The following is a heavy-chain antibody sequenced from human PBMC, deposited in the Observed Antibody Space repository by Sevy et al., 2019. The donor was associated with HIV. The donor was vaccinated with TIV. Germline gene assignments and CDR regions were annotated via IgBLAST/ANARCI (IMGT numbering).Heavy chain of an antibody. CDR3: AKSYFGSGTSYGMDL. CDR1: GFTFRNFW. V-gene: IGHV3-7*01. J-gene: IGHJ6*02. CDR2: IRQDGREK. D-gene: IGHD3-10*01. Sequence: WGSLRLSCAVSGFTFRNFWMSWVRQAPGKGLEWVANIRQDGREKYYVDSVRGRFTISRDNAKNSLFLQLNSLRADDTAIYYCAKSYFGSGTSYGMDLWGRGTTVTVSS.